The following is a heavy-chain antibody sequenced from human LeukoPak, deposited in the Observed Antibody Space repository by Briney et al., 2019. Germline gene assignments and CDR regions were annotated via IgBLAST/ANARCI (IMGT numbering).Heavy chain of an antibody. CDR1: GGSLSSYY. CDR2: IHYIGSP. V-gene: IGHV4-59*01. J-gene: IGHJ4*02. CDR3: ATDGVNYYDISGYDI. Sequence: PSETLSLTCTVSGGSLSSYYWSWIRQPPGKGLEWIGYIHYIGSPNYNPSLKSRVTMSVDTSKNQFSLKLSSVTAADTAVYYCATDGVNYYDISGYDIWGQGTLVTVSS. D-gene: IGHD3-22*01.